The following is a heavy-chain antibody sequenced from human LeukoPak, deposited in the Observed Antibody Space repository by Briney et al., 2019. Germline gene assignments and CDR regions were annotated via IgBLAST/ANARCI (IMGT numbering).Heavy chain of an antibody. Sequence: SETLSLTCAVYSGSFSGYYWSWIRQPPGKGLEWIGEINHSGSTNYNPSLKSRVTISVDTSKNQFSLKLSSVTAADTAVYYCARSMTAYYVSCDYWSQGTLVTVSS. J-gene: IGHJ4*02. D-gene: IGHD3-9*01. CDR1: SGSFSGYY. V-gene: IGHV4-34*01. CDR2: INHSGST. CDR3: ARSMTAYYVSCDY.